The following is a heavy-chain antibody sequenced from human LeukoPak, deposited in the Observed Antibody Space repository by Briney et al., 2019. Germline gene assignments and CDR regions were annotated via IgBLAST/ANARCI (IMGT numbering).Heavy chain of an antibody. CDR2: IKQDGSEK. CDR1: GFTFSSYW. J-gene: IGHJ4*02. V-gene: IGHV3-7*01. CDR3: ERDLPRYYDSSGYYWDY. Sequence: PGGSLRLSCAASGFTFSSYWMSWVRQAPGKGLEWVANIKQDGSEKYYVDSVKGRFTISRDNAKNSLYLQMNSLRAEDTAVYYCERDLPRYYDSSGYYWDYWGQGTLVTVSS. D-gene: IGHD3-22*01.